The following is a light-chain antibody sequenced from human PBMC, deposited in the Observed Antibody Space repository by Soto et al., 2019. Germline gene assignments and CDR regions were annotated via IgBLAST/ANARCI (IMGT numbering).Light chain of an antibody. CDR1: QSLLHITGEPF. J-gene: IGKJ5*01. V-gene: IGKV2D-29*02. CDR2: EVS. Sequence: DLVMTQSPLSLSVTPGQPSSISCKSSQSLLHITGEPFLFWYLQKPGQSPQLLIYEVSTRVSGVPDRFSGSGSGTDFTLEISRVETDDVGIYYCMQSTQLPPTFGQGTRLEI. CDR3: MQSTQLPPT.